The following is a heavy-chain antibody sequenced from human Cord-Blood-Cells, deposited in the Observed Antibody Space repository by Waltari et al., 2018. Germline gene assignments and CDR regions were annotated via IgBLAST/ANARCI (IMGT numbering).Heavy chain of an antibody. CDR3: ARCYDILTGYYNNWFDP. Sequence: AGLLKPSETLSLTCAVYGGSFSGYYWSWIRQPPGKGLEWIGEINHSGSTNYNQSLKSRVTISVDTSKNQFSLKLSSVTAADTAVYYCARCYDILTGYYNNWFDPWGQGTLVTVSS. CDR1: GGSFSGYY. V-gene: IGHV4-34*01. D-gene: IGHD3-9*01. J-gene: IGHJ5*02. CDR2: INHSGST.